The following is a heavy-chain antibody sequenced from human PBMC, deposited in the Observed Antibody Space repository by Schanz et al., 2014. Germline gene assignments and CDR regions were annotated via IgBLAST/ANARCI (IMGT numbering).Heavy chain of an antibody. Sequence: VQLVESGGGLVKPGGSLRLSCAASGFTFSDNFMSWIRQAPGKGLEWISYITTSTSYTNYADSVKGRFIISRDNSKNTLFLQMDSLRGDDAALYYCVAAQSDYGEFELDYWGQGTLFSVSS. CDR1: GFTFSDNF. V-gene: IGHV3-11*06. D-gene: IGHD4-17*01. J-gene: IGHJ4*02. CDR2: ITTSTSYT. CDR3: VAAQSDYGEFELDY.